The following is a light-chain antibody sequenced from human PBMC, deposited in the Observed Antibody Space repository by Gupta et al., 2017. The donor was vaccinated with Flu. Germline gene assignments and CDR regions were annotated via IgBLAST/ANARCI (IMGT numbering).Light chain of an antibody. J-gene: IGKJ1*01. V-gene: IGKV1-17*01. CDR2: AAS. Sequence: SRITQSPSSLSASVGDRVTITWRARQDIRSDLVWYQEKQGKAPKRLIYAASNLQNGVPPRFSGSGCGKEFSLTISSRQQEDFVASYCRQHNSFPTWTFGQGTKVEIK. CDR3: RQHNSFPTWT. CDR1: QDIRSD.